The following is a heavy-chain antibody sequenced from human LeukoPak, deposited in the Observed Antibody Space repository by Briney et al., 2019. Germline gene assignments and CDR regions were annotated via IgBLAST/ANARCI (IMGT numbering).Heavy chain of an antibody. CDR3: ASVRGIYGSGTYRDC. CDR2: ISSSSSTI. CDR1: GFTFSRYD. J-gene: IGHJ4*02. Sequence: PGGSLRLSCAASGFTFSRYDMNWVRQAPGKGLEWVSYISSSSSTIYYADSVRGRFTISRDNAKNSLSLQMNSLRAEDTAVYYCASVRGIYGSGTYRDCWGQGTLVTVSS. D-gene: IGHD3-10*01. V-gene: IGHV3-48*04.